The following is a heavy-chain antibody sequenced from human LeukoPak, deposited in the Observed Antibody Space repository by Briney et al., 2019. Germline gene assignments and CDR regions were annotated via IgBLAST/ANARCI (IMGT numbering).Heavy chain of an antibody. D-gene: IGHD2-15*01. V-gene: IGHV1-8*01. CDR1: GYTFTSYD. Sequence: ASVKVSCKASGYTFTSYDINWVRQATGQGLEWTGWMNPNSGNTGYAQKFQGRVTMTRNTSISTAYMELSSLRSEDTAVYYCASVVVAATPGAFDIWGQGTMVTVSS. CDR2: MNPNSGNT. J-gene: IGHJ3*02. CDR3: ASVVVAATPGAFDI.